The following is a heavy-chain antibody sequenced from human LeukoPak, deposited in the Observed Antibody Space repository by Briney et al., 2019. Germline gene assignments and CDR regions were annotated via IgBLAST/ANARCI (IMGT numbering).Heavy chain of an antibody. CDR3: ARDVPTDDCSSTSCYGLAY. D-gene: IGHD2-2*01. CDR2: INPSGGST. CDR1: GYTFTSYY. Sequence: SVKVSCKASGYTFTSYYMHWVRQAPGQGLEWMGIINPSGGSTSYAQKFQGRVTMTRDTSTSTVYMELGSLRSEDTAVYYCARDVPTDDCSSTSCYGLAYWGQGTLVTVSS. J-gene: IGHJ4*02. V-gene: IGHV1-46*01.